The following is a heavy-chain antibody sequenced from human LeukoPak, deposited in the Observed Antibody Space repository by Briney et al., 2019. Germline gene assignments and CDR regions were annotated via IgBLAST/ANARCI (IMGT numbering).Heavy chain of an antibody. D-gene: IGHD3-9*01. Sequence: PGGSLRLSCAGSGCTFDEYAMHWVRQAPGKGLDGVSGISWNSETIVYADSVKGRFTISRDNAKNYLYLQMNSLRGEATALYFCARDVGPRLVTIFDYWGQGTLVTVSS. CDR1: GCTFDEYA. CDR3: ARDVGPRLVTIFDY. V-gene: IGHV3-9*01. CDR2: ISWNSETI. J-gene: IGHJ4*02.